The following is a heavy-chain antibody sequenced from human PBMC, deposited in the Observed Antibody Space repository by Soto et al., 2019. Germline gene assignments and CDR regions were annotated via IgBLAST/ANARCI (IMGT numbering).Heavy chain of an antibody. CDR1: GVSINSGDYY. CDR2: IYYNENT. Sequence: SESLSLPCTVSGVSINSGDYYWSCIRQTPGKGLEWIGYIYYNENTYYNPSRKSRVTISVDTSKNQFSLKLSSVTAADTAVYYCARLRLGYYDSSGPNPPSVAFDIWGQGTMVTVS. D-gene: IGHD3-22*01. J-gene: IGHJ3*02. V-gene: IGHV4-30-4*01. CDR3: ARLRLGYYDSSGPNPPSVAFDI.